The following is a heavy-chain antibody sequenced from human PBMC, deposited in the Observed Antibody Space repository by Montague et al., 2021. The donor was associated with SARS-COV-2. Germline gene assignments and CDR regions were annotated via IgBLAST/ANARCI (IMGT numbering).Heavy chain of an antibody. D-gene: IGHD2-21*02. Sequence: TLSLTCTVSGGSISSGGYYWSWIRQHPGKGLEWIGYIYYSGSTYYNPSLKSRVTISVGTSKNQFSLKLSSVTAADTAVYYCARVHIVVVTAMRYFDLWGRGTLVTVSS. CDR1: GGSISSGGYY. CDR2: IYYSGST. CDR3: ARVHIVVVTAMRYFDL. V-gene: IGHV4-31*03. J-gene: IGHJ2*01.